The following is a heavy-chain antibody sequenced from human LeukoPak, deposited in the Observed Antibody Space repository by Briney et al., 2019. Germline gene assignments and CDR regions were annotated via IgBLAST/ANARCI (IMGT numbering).Heavy chain of an antibody. J-gene: IGHJ4*02. V-gene: IGHV1-69*05. D-gene: IGHD3-10*01. CDR1: GGTFSSYA. CDR2: IIPIFGTA. CDR3: ARHYYYGSGSYYIPYFDY. Sequence: SVKVSCKASGGTFSSYAISWVRQAPGQGLEWMGRIIPIFGTANYAQKFQGRVTITTDESTSTAYMELSSLTSEDTAVYYCARHYYYGSGSYYIPYFDYWGQGTLVTVSS.